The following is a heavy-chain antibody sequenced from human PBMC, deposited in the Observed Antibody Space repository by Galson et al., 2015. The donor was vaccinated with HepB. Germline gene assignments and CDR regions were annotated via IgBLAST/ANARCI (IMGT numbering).Heavy chain of an antibody. J-gene: IGHJ4*02. Sequence: SLRLSCAASGFTFSNYWMHWVRQAPGKGLVWVSGIHSDGSSMNYADSVKGRFTISRDNAKNTLYLQMNSLRAEDTAVYYCARSLGTTGPFDYWDQGTLVTVSS. D-gene: IGHD1-7*01. CDR2: IHSDGSSM. V-gene: IGHV3-74*01. CDR1: GFTFSNYW. CDR3: ARSLGTTGPFDY.